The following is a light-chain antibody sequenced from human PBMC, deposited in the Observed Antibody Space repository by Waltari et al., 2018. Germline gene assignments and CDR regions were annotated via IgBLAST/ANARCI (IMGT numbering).Light chain of an antibody. CDR3: LVYMGSGIWV. Sequence: QTVVTQEPSLSVSPGGTVTLTLALAAGSLSSPSYVRWYLQTPGQPPRTLMYKANIRSSGVPDRFSGSSLGNKAALTITGAQADDESDYYCLVYMGSGIWVFGGGTKLTVL. J-gene: IGLJ3*02. CDR1: AGSLSSPSY. V-gene: IGLV8-61*01. CDR2: KAN.